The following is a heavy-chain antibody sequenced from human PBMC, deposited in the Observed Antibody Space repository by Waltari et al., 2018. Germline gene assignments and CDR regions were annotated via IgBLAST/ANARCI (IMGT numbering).Heavy chain of an antibody. CDR2: IWFDGSNK. CDR3: AKGDSSDPFQH. CDR1: GFTFTSYG. Sequence: QVQLVESGGGVVQPGRSLRLSCAASGFTFTSYGMHWVRQAPGKGLEWVAFIWFDGSNKYYADSGKGRFTISRDNSKNTLYLQMNGLRVEDTAMYYCAKGDSSDPFQHWGQGTLVTVSS. V-gene: IGHV3-30*02. J-gene: IGHJ1*01. D-gene: IGHD3-22*01.